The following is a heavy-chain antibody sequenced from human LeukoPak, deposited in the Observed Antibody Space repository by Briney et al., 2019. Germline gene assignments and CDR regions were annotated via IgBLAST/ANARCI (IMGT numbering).Heavy chain of an antibody. Sequence: SETLSLTCTVSGGSISSYYWSWIRQPPGKGLEWIGYIYYSGSTNYNPSLKSRVTISVDTSKNQFSLKLSSVTAADTAVYYCARGTSTVTALYYYYYYMDVWGKGTTVTISS. V-gene: IGHV4-59*01. CDR2: IYYSGST. J-gene: IGHJ6*03. D-gene: IGHD4-17*01. CDR3: ARGTSTVTALYYYYYYMDV. CDR1: GGSISSYY.